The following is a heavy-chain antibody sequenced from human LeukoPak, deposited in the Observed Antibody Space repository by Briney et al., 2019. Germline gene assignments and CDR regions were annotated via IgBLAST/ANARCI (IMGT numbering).Heavy chain of an antibody. CDR3: ARYSGTYYIY. Sequence: SETLSLTCTVPGGSISSYYWSWIRQPPGKGLEWIGYIYDSGSTNYNPSLKSRVTISVDTSKNQFSLKLSSVTAADTAVYYCARYSGTYYIYWGQGTLVTVSS. D-gene: IGHD1-26*01. J-gene: IGHJ4*02. V-gene: IGHV4-59*01. CDR1: GGSISSYY. CDR2: IYDSGST.